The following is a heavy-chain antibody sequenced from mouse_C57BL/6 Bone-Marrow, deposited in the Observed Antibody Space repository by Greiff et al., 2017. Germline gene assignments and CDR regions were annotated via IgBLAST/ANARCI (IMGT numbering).Heavy chain of an antibody. Sequence: VQLQQSGPVLVKPGASVKMSCKASGYTFTDYYMNWVKQSHGKSLEWIGVINPYNGGTSYNQKFKGKATLTVDKSSSTAYMELSSLTSEDSAVYDCARLGDGNYDYWGQGTTLTVSS. V-gene: IGHV1-19*01. J-gene: IGHJ2*01. CDR1: GYTFTDYY. D-gene: IGHD2-1*01. CDR3: ARLGDGNYDY. CDR2: INPYNGGT.